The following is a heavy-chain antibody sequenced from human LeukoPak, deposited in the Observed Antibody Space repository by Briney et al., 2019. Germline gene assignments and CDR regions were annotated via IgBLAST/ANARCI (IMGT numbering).Heavy chain of an antibody. CDR2: INHSGST. CDR3: ARGGYVGLDY. D-gene: IGHD5-12*01. V-gene: IGHV4-34*01. Sequence: SETLSLTCAVYGGSFSGYYWSWIRQPPGKGLEWIGEINHSGSTNYNPSLKSRVTISVDTSKNQFSLKLSSVTAADTAVYYCARGGYVGLDYWGQGTLVTVSS. CDR1: GGSFSGYY. J-gene: IGHJ4*02.